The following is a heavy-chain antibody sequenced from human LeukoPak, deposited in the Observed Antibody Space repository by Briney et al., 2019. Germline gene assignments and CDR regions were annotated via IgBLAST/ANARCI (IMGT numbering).Heavy chain of an antibody. V-gene: IGHV3-30*03. CDR1: GFTFSSYG. CDR2: ISYDGSNK. CDR3: DAVAGVFDY. D-gene: IGHD6-19*01. J-gene: IGHJ4*02. Sequence: PGGSLRLSCAASGFTFSSYGMHWVRQAPGKGLEWVAVISYDGSNKYYADSVKGRFTISRDNFKNTLYLQMNSLRAEDTAVYYCDAVAGVFDYWGQGTLVTVSS.